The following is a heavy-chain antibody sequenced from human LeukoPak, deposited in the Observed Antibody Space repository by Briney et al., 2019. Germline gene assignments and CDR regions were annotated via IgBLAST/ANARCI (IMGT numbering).Heavy chain of an antibody. D-gene: IGHD6-19*01. CDR1: GYTFTSFY. Sequence: ASVKVSCKAAGYTFTSFYLHWVRQAPGQGLEGMGMIHSGGGSTTYAQKFQGRVSMTRDTSTSTVYMQLSSLTSEDTAMYYCARLRVADSTTYWGQGTLVTVSS. CDR3: ARLRVADSTTY. J-gene: IGHJ4*02. V-gene: IGHV1-46*03. CDR2: IHSGGGST.